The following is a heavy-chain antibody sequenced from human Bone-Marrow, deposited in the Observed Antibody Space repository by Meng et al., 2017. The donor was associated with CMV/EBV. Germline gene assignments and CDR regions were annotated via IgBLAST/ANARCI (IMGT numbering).Heavy chain of an antibody. V-gene: IGHV1-2*02. J-gene: IGHJ4*02. Sequence: ASVNVSCKASGYTFSGHHIHWVRQAPGQGLEWMGWINPNSFDTYYARKFQGRVTMSRNTSISTAYLELSSLRSDDTAVYYCASSLTGTTQNYWGQGTLVTVYS. D-gene: IGHD1-7*01. CDR3: ASSLTGTTQNY. CDR1: GYTFSGHH. CDR2: INPNSFDT.